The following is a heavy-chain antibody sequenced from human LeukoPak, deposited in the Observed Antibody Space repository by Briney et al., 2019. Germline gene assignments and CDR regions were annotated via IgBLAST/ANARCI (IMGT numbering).Heavy chain of an antibody. V-gene: IGHV3-30*02. CDR2: IRYDGSNK. J-gene: IGHJ6*03. CDR1: GFTFSSYG. CDR3: ARVSLGYCSSTSCYSYYYYYMDV. Sequence: GGSLRLSCAASGFTFSSYGMHRVRQAPGKGLEWVAFIRYDGSNKYYADSVKGRFTISRDNSKNTLYLQMNSLRAEDTAVYYCARVSLGYCSSTSCYSYYYYYMDVWGKGTTVTISS. D-gene: IGHD2-2*01.